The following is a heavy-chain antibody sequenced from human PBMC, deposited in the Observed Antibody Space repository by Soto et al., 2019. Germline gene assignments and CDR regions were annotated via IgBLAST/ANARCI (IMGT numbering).Heavy chain of an antibody. CDR1: GFTFTRYS. V-gene: IGHV3-21*06. J-gene: IGHJ4*02. CDR2: ISSTNNYI. CDR3: ARESEDLTSNFDY. Sequence: VQLVESGGGLVKPGGSLRLSCAASGFTFTRYSMNWVRQAPGKGLEWVSSISSTNNYIYYGDSMKCRFTISRDNAKNSLYLEMNSLRAEDTAVYYCARESEDLTSNFDYWGQGTLVTVSS.